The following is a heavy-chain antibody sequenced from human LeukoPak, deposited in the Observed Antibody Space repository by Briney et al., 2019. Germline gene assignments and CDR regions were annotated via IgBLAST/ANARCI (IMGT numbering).Heavy chain of an antibody. Sequence: SETLSLTCTVSGGSISSGSYYWSWIRQPAGKGLEWIGHIYTSGGTNYNPSLKSRVTISVDTSKNQFSLKLSSVSAADTAVYYCAGGLIAAAGTRVDYWGQGTLVTVSS. CDR3: AGGLIAAAGTRVDY. V-gene: IGHV4-61*09. CDR1: GGSISSGSYY. J-gene: IGHJ4*02. D-gene: IGHD6-13*01. CDR2: IYTSGGT.